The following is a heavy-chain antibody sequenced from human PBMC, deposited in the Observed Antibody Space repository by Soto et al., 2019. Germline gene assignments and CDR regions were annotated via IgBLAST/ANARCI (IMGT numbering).Heavy chain of an antibody. CDR2: INHSGST. CDR1: GGSFSGYY. V-gene: IGHV4-34*01. CDR3: ARGFGTGTTVYYGMDV. Sequence: SETLSRTCAVYGGSFSGYYWSWIRQPPGKGLEWIGEINHSGSTNYNPSLKSRVTISVDTSKNQFSLKLSSVTAADTAVYYCARGFGTGTTVYYGMDVWGQGTTVTVSS. D-gene: IGHD1-7*01. J-gene: IGHJ6*02.